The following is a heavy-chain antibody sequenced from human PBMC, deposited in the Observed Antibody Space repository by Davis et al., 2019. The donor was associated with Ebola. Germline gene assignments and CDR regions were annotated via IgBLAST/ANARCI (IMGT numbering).Heavy chain of an antibody. V-gene: IGHV4-61*08. J-gene: IGHJ3*02. D-gene: IGHD4-17*01. Sequence: MPSETLSLTCAVSGGSISSGGYSWSWIRQPPGKGLEWIGEINHIGSTNYNPSLKSRVTISLDTSKNQFSLRMQSVTAADTAFYYCATYGDYRKNAFDMWGQGTMVTVSS. CDR2: INHIGST. CDR1: GGSISSGGYS. CDR3: ATYGDYRKNAFDM.